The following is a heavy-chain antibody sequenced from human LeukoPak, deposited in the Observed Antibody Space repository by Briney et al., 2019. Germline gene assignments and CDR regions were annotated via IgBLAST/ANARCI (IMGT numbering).Heavy chain of an antibody. V-gene: IGHV3-66*01. CDR1: GFTVSSNY. D-gene: IGHD1-26*01. CDR3: ARVNTGSYRTAFDI. CDR2: IYSGDST. Sequence: GGSLRLSCAVSGFTVSSNYMSWVRQAPGKGLEWVSIIYSGDSTYYADSVKGRFTMSRNNSKNRLYLQMNSLRVEDTAVYYCARVNTGSYRTAFDIWGQGTMVTVSS. J-gene: IGHJ3*02.